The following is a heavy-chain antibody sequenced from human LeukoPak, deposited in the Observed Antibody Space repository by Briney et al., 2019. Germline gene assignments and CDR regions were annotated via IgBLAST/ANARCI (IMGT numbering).Heavy chain of an antibody. CDR3: ARDRYSSGYYLDY. V-gene: IGHV3-30-3*01. CDR2: ISYDGSNK. CDR1: GFTVSSNY. J-gene: IGHJ4*02. Sequence: PGGSLRLSCAASGFTVSSNYMSWVRQAPGKGLEWVAVISYDGSNKYYADSVKGRFTISRDNSKNTLYLQMNSLRAEDTAVYYCARDRYSSGYYLDYWGQGTLVTVSS. D-gene: IGHD3-22*01.